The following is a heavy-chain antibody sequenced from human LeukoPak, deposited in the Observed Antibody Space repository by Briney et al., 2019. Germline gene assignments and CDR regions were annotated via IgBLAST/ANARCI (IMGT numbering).Heavy chain of an antibody. D-gene: IGHD3-10*01. CDR1: GDTFSSYA. CDR2: IIPIFGTS. J-gene: IGHJ3*02. V-gene: IGHV1-69*05. CDR3: ARDRPGDEAFDI. Sequence: RASVKVSCKASGDTFSSYAISWVRQAPGQGLEWMGGIIPIFGTSNYVQKFQGRVTITTDESTGTAYMELSSLRSDDTAVYYCARDRPGDEAFDIWGQGTTVTVSS.